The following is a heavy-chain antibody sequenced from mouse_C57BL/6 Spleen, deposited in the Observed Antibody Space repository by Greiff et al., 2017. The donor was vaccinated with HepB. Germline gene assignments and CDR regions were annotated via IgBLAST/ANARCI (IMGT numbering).Heavy chain of an antibody. D-gene: IGHD1-1*01. CDR2: IWSGGST. V-gene: IGHV2-4*01. Sequence: QVQLKESGPGLVQPSQSLSITCTVSGFSLTSYGVHWVRQPPGKGLEWLGVIWSGGSTDYNAAFISRLSISKDNSKSQVFFKMNSLQADDTAIYYCAKGGSRNYYAMDYWGQGTSVTVSS. CDR3: AKGGSRNYYAMDY. J-gene: IGHJ4*01. CDR1: GFSLTSYG.